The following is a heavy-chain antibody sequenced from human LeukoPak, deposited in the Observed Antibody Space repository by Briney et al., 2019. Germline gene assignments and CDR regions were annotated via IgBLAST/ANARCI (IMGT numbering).Heavy chain of an antibody. CDR3: AKGPTAIRPYYFDY. V-gene: IGHV3-23*01. J-gene: IGHJ4*02. CDR2: ISGSGGCT. Sequence: GGSLRLSCAASGFXFSSYAISWVRQAPGKGLEWVSAISGSGGCTYYADSVKGRFTISRDNSKNTLYLQMNSLRAEDTAVYYCAKGPTAIRPYYFDYWGQGTLVTVSS. CDR1: GFXFSSYA. D-gene: IGHD2-21*02.